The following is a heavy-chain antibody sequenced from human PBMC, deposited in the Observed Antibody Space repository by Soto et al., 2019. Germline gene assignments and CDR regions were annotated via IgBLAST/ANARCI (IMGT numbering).Heavy chain of an antibody. Sequence: GGSLRLSCAASGFTFSSYGMHWVRQAPGKGLEWVAVISYDGSNKYYADSVKGRFTISRDNSKNTLYLQMNSLRAEDTAVYYCAKDDSAYSSSSFYPRGQGTLVTVSS. CDR2: ISYDGSNK. J-gene: IGHJ4*02. V-gene: IGHV3-30*18. CDR1: GFTFSSYG. CDR3: AKDDSAYSSSSFYP. D-gene: IGHD6-6*01.